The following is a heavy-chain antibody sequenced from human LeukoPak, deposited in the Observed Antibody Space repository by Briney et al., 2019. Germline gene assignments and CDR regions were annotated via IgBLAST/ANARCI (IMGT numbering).Heavy chain of an antibody. CDR1: GFTFSSYA. CDR3: AKDLEGNYYENYDAFDI. CDR2: ISGSGGST. Sequence: GGSLRLSCAASGFTFSSYAMSWVRQAPGKGLEWVSAISGSGGSTYYADSVKGRFTISRDNSKNTLYLQMNSLRAEDTAVYYCAKDLEGNYYENYDAFDIWGQGTMVTVSS. D-gene: IGHD1-26*01. J-gene: IGHJ3*02. V-gene: IGHV3-23*01.